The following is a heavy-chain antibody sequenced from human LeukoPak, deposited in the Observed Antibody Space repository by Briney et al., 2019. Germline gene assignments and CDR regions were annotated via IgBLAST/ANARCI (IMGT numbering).Heavy chain of an antibody. CDR2: INHSGST. Sequence: KASETLSLTCAVYGGSFSGYYWSWIRQPPGKGLEWIGEINHSGSTNYNPSLKSRVTISVDTSKNQFSLKLSSVTAADTAVYYCARGDRYYDFWSGYYLDYWGQGTLVTVSS. CDR1: GGSFSGYY. D-gene: IGHD3-3*01. J-gene: IGHJ4*02. V-gene: IGHV4-34*01. CDR3: ARGDRYYDFWSGYYLDY.